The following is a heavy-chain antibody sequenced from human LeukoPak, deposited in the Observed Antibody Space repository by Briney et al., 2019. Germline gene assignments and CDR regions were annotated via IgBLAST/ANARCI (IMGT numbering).Heavy chain of an antibody. Sequence: SQTLSLTCAISGDSVSSNSAAWNWIRQSPSRGLEWLGRTYYRSKWYNDYAVSVKSRITINPDTSKNQFSLQLNSVTPEDTAVYYCARAGDGSGSHPLSLFDPWGQGTLVTVSS. CDR2: TYYRSKWYN. D-gene: IGHD3-10*01. J-gene: IGHJ5*02. CDR3: ARAGDGSGSHPLSLFDP. CDR1: GDSVSSNSAA. V-gene: IGHV6-1*01.